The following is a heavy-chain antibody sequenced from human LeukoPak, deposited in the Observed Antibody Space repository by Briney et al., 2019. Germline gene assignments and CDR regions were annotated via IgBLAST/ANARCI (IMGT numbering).Heavy chain of an antibody. V-gene: IGHV1-18*04. J-gene: IGHJ4*02. CDR2: ISAYNGNT. CDR1: GYTFTSNY. D-gene: IGHD3-10*01. CDR3: ARDHRSGSPMGA. Sequence: ASVKVSCKAFGYTFTSNYMHWVRQAPGQGLEWMGWISAYNGNTNYAQKLQGRVTMTTDTSTSTAYMELRSLRSDDTAVYYCARDHRSGSPMGAWGQGTLVTVSS.